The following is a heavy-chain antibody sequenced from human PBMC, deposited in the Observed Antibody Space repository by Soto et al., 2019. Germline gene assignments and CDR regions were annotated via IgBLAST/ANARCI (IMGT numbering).Heavy chain of an antibody. D-gene: IGHD4-17*01. CDR1: GGSVSSGSYY. J-gene: IGHJ5*02. CDR2: IYYSGST. Sequence: PSETLSLTCTVSGGSVSSGSYYWSWIRQPPGKGLEWIGYIYYSGSTNYNPSLKSRVTISVDTSKNQFSLKLSSVTAADTAVYYCARAGVLRNWFDPWGQGTLVTVSS. V-gene: IGHV4-61*01. CDR3: ARAGVLRNWFDP.